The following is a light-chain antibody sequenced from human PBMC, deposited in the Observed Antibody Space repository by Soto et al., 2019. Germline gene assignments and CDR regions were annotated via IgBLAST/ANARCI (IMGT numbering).Light chain of an antibody. V-gene: IGKV3-15*01. Sequence: ERVMTQSPATLSVSPWERATLACRASQSVSSNLAWYQQKPGQAPRLLLYGASTRATGIPARFSGSGSGTEFTLTISSLQSEDFAVYYCQQYNNWPPVTFGGGTKVDIK. J-gene: IGKJ4*01. CDR3: QQYNNWPPVT. CDR2: GAS. CDR1: QSVSSN.